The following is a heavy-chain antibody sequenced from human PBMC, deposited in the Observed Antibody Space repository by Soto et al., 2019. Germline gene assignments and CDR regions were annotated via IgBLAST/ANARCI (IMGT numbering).Heavy chain of an antibody. J-gene: IGHJ4*02. Sequence: QLQLQESGPGLVKPSETLSLTCTVSGGSISSSSYYWGWIRQPPGKGLEWIGSIYYSGSTYYNPSLKSRVTISVDTSKNQFSLKLSSVTAADKAVYYCSRAGSVLWFGELLYTFDYWGQGTLVTVSS. D-gene: IGHD3-10*01. CDR3: SRAGSVLWFGELLYTFDY. CDR2: IYYSGST. CDR1: GGSISSSSYY. V-gene: IGHV4-39*01.